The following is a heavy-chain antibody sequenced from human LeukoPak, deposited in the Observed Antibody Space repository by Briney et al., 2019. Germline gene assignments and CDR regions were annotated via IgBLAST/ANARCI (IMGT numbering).Heavy chain of an antibody. Sequence: GSLRLSCSASGFTFNRACMSWVRQAPGKGLEWIGEINHSGSTNYNPSLKSRVTISVDTSKNQFSLKLSSVTAADTAVYYCARREDILTGYIIDYWGQGTLVTVSS. CDR3: ARREDILTGYIIDY. V-gene: IGHV4-34*01. CDR1: GFTFNRAC. D-gene: IGHD3-9*01. J-gene: IGHJ4*02. CDR2: INHSGST.